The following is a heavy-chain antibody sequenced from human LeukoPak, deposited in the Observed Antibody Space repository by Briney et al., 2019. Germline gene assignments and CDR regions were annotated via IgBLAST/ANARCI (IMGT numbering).Heavy chain of an antibody. Sequence: SVKVSCKASGGSFNAYAISWVREAPAQGLEWMGGIIPISGRSNYAQKLQGRVTISTDESTSTAYMEVSSLRSEDTAIYYCARGLDASMETAYDYWGQGTLVTVSS. D-gene: IGHD5-18*01. CDR3: ARGLDASMETAYDY. J-gene: IGHJ4*02. V-gene: IGHV1-69*05. CDR1: GGSFNAYA. CDR2: IIPISGRS.